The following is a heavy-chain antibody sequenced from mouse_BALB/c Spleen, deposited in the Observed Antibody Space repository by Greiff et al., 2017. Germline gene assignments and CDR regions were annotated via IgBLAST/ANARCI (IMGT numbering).Heavy chain of an antibody. V-gene: IGHV2-6-7*01. Sequence: VMLVESGPGLVAPSQSLSITCTVSGFSLTGYGVNWVRQPPGKGLEWLGMIWGDGSTDYNSALKSRLSISKDNSKSQVFLKMNSLQTDDTARYYCARVGGYDYGSWFAYWGQGTLVTVSA. CDR2: IWGDGST. J-gene: IGHJ3*01. D-gene: IGHD2-4*01. CDR1: GFSLTGYG. CDR3: ARVGGYDYGSWFAY.